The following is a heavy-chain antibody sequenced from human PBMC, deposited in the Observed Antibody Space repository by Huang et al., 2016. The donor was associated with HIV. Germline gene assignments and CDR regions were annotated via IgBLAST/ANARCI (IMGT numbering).Heavy chain of an antibody. V-gene: IGHV5-51*01. CDR2: IFPDDSDT. CDR1: GSSFSSYW. Sequence: VQLVQSGAEVKKPGESLKISCKGSGSSFSSYWIAWVRQLPGKGLEWMGIIFPDDSDTTYSPSFEGQVTISADKSIGTAYLQWSSLKASDTAMYYCARRFSSSSGYFDYWGQGSLVTVSS. J-gene: IGHJ4*02. CDR3: ARRFSSSSGYFDY. D-gene: IGHD6-6*01.